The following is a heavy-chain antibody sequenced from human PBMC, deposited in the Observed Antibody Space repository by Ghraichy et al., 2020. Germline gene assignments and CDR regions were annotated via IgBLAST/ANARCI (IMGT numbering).Heavy chain of an antibody. D-gene: IGHD3-22*01. J-gene: IGHJ3*02. Sequence: GESLRLSCAASGFTFSSYAMSWVRQAPGKGLEWVSAISGSGGSTYYADSVKGRFTISRDNSKNTLYLQMNSLRAEDTAVYYCAKDRGRYYDSSKAAFDIWGQGTMVTVSS. V-gene: IGHV3-23*01. CDR3: AKDRGRYYDSSKAAFDI. CDR2: ISGSGGST. CDR1: GFTFSSYA.